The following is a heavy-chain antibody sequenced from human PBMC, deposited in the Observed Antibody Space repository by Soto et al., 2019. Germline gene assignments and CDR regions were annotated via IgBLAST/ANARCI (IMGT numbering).Heavy chain of an antibody. CDR3: AHRVLRTVFGLVTTTAIYFDF. CDR2: IYWDDDK. CDR1: GFSRTTSGVG. J-gene: IGHJ4*02. Sequence: QITLNESGPTQVKPRQTLTLTCTFSGFSRTTSGVGVGWIRQSPGKAPEWLALIYWDDDKRYSPSLKSRLTITKDTSKNQVVPTMADLDPADTATYYCAHRVLRTVFGLVTTTAIYFDFWGQGTPVAVSS. D-gene: IGHD3-3*01. V-gene: IGHV2-5*02.